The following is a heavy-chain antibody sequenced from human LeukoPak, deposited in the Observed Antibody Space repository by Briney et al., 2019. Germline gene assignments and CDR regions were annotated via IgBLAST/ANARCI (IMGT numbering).Heavy chain of an antibody. Sequence: ASVKVSCKASGGTFSSYAISWVRQAPGQELEWMGRISPILGIAKYAQKFQGRVTITADKSTSTAYMELSSLRSEDTAVYYCAREIAVAGTAYYYAMDVWGQGTTVTVSS. CDR1: GGTFSSYA. V-gene: IGHV1-69*04. J-gene: IGHJ6*02. CDR3: AREIAVAGTAYYYAMDV. CDR2: ISPILGIA. D-gene: IGHD6-19*01.